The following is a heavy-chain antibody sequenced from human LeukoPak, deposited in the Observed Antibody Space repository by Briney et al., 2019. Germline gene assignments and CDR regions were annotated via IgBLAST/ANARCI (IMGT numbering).Heavy chain of an antibody. Sequence: GGSLRLSCAASGFTFSSYGMHWVRQAPGKGLEWVAVISYDGSNKYYADSVKGRFTISRDNSKNTLYLHMNSLRAEDTAIYYCAIIGGRTGYWGQGTLVTVSS. CDR2: ISYDGSNK. CDR1: GFTFSSYG. J-gene: IGHJ4*02. CDR3: AIIGGRTGY. D-gene: IGHD4-23*01. V-gene: IGHV3-30*03.